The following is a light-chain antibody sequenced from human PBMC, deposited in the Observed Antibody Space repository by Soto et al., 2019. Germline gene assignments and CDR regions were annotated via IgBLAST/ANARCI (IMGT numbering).Light chain of an antibody. V-gene: IGKV1-5*01. J-gene: IGKJ4*01. Sequence: DIQMTQSPSTLSASVGDRVTITCRASQSISGCLAWYQQKPGKAPKFLIYDASSLESGVPSRFSGSGSGTEFTLMITGLQPDDFATYSCQQYDRYSLTFGGGTKVEIK. CDR2: DAS. CDR3: QQYDRYSLT. CDR1: QSISGC.